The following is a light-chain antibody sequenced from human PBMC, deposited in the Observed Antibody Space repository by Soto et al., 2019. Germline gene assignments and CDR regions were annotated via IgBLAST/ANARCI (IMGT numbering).Light chain of an antibody. CDR1: SSDIGAFNY. Sequence: QSTRRQPASVSGSPGQSITISCTGSSSDIGAFNYVAWYQQHPGKAPKLIIHGVTNRPSGVSSRFSGSKSDYTASLTISGLQAEEEADYYCSSYTTAFFHVFGTGTKVTVL. J-gene: IGLJ1*01. CDR3: SSYTTAFFHV. CDR2: GVT. V-gene: IGLV2-14*01.